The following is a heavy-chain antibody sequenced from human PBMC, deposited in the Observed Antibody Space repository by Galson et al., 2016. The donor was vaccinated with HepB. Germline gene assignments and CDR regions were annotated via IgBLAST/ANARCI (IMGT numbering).Heavy chain of an antibody. J-gene: IGHJ5*02. Sequence: SLRLSCAASGFTFSTQSMNWVRQAPGKGLEWVASISSRSTNIHYADSVEGRFTISRDNAQNSLYLEMSSLGVEDTAVYYCAREKGGSTMASHWFDPWGQGTLVSVSS. D-gene: IGHD4/OR15-4a*01. CDR3: AREKGGSTMASHWFDP. CDR2: ISSRSTNI. V-gene: IGHV3-21*01. CDR1: GFTFSTQS.